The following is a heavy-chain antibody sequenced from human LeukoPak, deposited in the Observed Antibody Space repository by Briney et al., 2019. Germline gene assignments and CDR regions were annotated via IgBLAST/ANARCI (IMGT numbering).Heavy chain of an antibody. J-gene: IGHJ6*02. CDR2: IRSKANSYAT. Sequence: GGSLKLSCAASGFTFSGSAIHWVRQASGKGLEWVGRIRSKANSYATAYAASVKGRFTISRDDSKNTAYLQMNSLKTEDTAVYYCTRQHTAWHPVRGMDVWGQGTTVTVSS. V-gene: IGHV3-73*01. CDR3: TRQHTAWHPVRGMDV. D-gene: IGHD5-18*01. CDR1: GFTFSGSA.